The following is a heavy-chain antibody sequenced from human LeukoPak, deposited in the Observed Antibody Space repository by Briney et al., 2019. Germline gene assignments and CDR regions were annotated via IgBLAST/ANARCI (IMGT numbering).Heavy chain of an antibody. J-gene: IGHJ6*02. V-gene: IGHV4-31*03. CDR1: GGSISRGGYY. CDR3: ARDWLYGMDV. CDR2: IYYSGST. Sequence: SETLSLTCTVSGGSISRGGYYWSWLRQHPGKGLEWIGYIYYSGSTYYNPSLKSRVTISVDTSKNQFALKLSSGTAADTAVYYCARDWLYGMDVWGQGTTVTVSS. D-gene: IGHD5-12*01.